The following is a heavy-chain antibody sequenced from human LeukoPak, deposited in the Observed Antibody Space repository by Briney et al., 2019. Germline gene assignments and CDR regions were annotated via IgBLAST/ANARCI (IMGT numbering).Heavy chain of an antibody. D-gene: IGHD3-22*01. Sequence: ASVKVSCKASRYTFTSYYMHWVRQAPGQGLEWMGIINPSGGITSYAQKFQGRVTMTRDMSTSTVYMELSSLRSEDTAVYYCARGGYYYDSSGYPPGNAFDIWGQGTMVTVSS. V-gene: IGHV1-46*01. J-gene: IGHJ3*02. CDR1: RYTFTSYY. CDR2: INPSGGIT. CDR3: ARGGYYYDSSGYPPGNAFDI.